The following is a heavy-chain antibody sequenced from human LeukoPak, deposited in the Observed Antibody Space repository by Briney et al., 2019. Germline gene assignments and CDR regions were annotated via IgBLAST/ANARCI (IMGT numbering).Heavy chain of an antibody. CDR1: GFTFDDCA. Sequence: PGGSLRLSCAASGFTFDDCAMHWVRQAPGKGLEWVSGISWNSGSIGYADSVKGRFTISRDNAKNSLYLQMNSLRAEDTAVYYCAKRGVRGSYYYYMDVWGKGTTVTVSS. CDR3: AKRGVRGSYYYYMDV. CDR2: ISWNSGSI. V-gene: IGHV3-9*01. D-gene: IGHD3-10*01. J-gene: IGHJ6*03.